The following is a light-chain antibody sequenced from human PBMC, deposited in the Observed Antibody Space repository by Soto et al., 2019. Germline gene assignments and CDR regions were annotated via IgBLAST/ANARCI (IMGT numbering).Light chain of an antibody. CDR3: HQTYTALSIT. V-gene: IGKV1-39*01. CDR1: ESIARH. Sequence: DIQMTQSPSFLYASVGDRVTITCRASESIARHLNWYQQKPGKAPKLLIYAASSLQNGVPSRFRGGGSGTDFTLTISNLQPEDFATYYCHQTYTALSITFGQGTRLEI. J-gene: IGKJ5*01. CDR2: AAS.